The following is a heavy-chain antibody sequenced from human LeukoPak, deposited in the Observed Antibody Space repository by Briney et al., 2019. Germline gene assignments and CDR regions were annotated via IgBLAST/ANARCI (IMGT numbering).Heavy chain of an antibody. D-gene: IGHD6-25*01. J-gene: IGHJ4*02. V-gene: IGHV4-34*01. CDR1: GGSFSGYY. CDR3: ARVVDGYHFDY. CDR2: INHSGNT. Sequence: SETLSLTCDVYGGSFSGYYWSWIRQPPGKGLEWIGEINHSGNTNYNPSVKSRVTISVDTSKNQFSLKLSSVTAADTAVYYCARVVDGYHFDYWGQGTLVTVSS.